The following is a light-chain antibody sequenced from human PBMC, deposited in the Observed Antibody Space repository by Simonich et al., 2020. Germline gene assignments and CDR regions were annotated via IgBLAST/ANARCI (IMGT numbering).Light chain of an antibody. CDR3: QSYDSSNWV. Sequence: NFMLTQPHSVSESPGQTVTISCTRSSGSIASNYVQWYQQRPGSAPTSVIYEANQRPSGVPDRFSGSIDSSSNSASHTISGLKTEDEADYYCQSYDSSNWVFGGGTKLTVL. V-gene: IGLV6-57*03. CDR2: EAN. CDR1: SGSIASNY. J-gene: IGLJ3*02.